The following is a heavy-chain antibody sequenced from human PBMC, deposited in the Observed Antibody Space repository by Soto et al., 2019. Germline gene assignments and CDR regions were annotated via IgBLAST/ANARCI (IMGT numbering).Heavy chain of an antibody. D-gene: IGHD3-22*01. Sequence: RASVKISCKASGYTFASYAMHWVRQAPGQRLEWMGWINAGNGNTKYSQKFQGRVTITRDTSASTAYMELSSLRSEDTAVYYCARVRGLNTYYYDSSGYYGYWGQGTLVTVSS. CDR2: INAGNGNT. V-gene: IGHV1-3*01. CDR3: ARVRGLNTYYYDSSGYYGY. CDR1: GYTFASYA. J-gene: IGHJ4*02.